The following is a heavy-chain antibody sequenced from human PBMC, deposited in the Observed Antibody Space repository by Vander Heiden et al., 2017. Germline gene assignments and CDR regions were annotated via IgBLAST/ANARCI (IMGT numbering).Heavy chain of an antibody. CDR3: ASWVYAPPLYYYYYGMDV. CDR1: GGTFSSYA. Sequence: QVQLVQSGAEVKKPGSSVKVSCKASGGTFSSYAISWVRQAPGQGLEWMGGIIPICGTANYAQKFQGRVTITADESTSTAYMELSSLRSEDTAVYYCASWVYAPPLYYYYYGMDVWGQGTTVTVSS. CDR2: IIPICGTA. V-gene: IGHV1-69*01. D-gene: IGHD2-8*01. J-gene: IGHJ6*02.